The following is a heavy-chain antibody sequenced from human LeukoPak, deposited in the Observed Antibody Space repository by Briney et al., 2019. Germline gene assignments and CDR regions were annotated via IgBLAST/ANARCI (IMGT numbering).Heavy chain of an antibody. Sequence: SETLSLTCDVYGGSFSGYYWSWIRQPPGKGLEWIGEINHSGSTNYNPSLKSRVTISVDTSKNQFSLKLSSVTAADTAVYYCASRSGWYLWLSEYFQHWGQGTLVTVSS. CDR1: GGSFSGYY. V-gene: IGHV4-34*01. CDR3: ASRSGWYLWLSEYFQH. J-gene: IGHJ1*01. CDR2: INHSGST. D-gene: IGHD6-19*01.